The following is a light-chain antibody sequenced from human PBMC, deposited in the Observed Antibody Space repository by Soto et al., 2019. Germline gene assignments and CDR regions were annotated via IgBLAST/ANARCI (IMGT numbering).Light chain of an antibody. V-gene: IGKV1-8*01. J-gene: IGKJ1*01. CDR3: QQYYSYPRT. CDR2: AAS. Sequence: AIRMTQSPSSLSASTGDRVTITCRASQGISSYLAWYQQKPGKAPKLLIYAASTLQSGVPSRFSGSGSGTDFTLTISCLQSEDFATYYCQQYYSYPRTFGQGTKGGYQT. CDR1: QGISSY.